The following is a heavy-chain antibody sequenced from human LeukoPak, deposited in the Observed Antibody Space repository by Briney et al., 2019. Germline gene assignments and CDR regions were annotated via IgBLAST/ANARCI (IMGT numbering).Heavy chain of an antibody. J-gene: IGHJ3*02. CDR1: GGSISSYY. D-gene: IGHD3-9*01. Sequence: ETLSLTCTVSGGSISSYYWSWIRQPPGKGLEWIGYIYYSGSTNYNPSLKSRVTISVDTSKNQFSLKLSSVTAADTAVYYCARGWRYDNLTGYSKGAFDIWGQGTMVTVSS. CDR3: ARGWRYDNLTGYSKGAFDI. V-gene: IGHV4-59*01. CDR2: IYYSGST.